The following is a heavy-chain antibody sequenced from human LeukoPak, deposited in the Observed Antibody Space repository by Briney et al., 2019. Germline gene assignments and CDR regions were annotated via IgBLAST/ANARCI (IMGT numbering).Heavy chain of an antibody. CDR2: ISSNGGST. CDR3: VKDSPPVQQLGLFAY. Sequence: GGSLRLACSASGFTFSSYAMHWVRQAPGKGLEYVSAISSNGGSTYYADSVKGRFTISRDNSKNTLYLQMSSLRDEDTAVYYCVKDSPPVQQLGLFAYWGQGTLVTVSS. CDR1: GFTFSSYA. J-gene: IGHJ4*02. D-gene: IGHD6-13*01. V-gene: IGHV3-64D*06.